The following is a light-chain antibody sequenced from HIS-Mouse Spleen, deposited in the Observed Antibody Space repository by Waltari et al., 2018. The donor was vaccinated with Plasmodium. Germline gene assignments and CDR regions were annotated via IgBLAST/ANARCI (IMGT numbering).Light chain of an antibody. J-gene: IGKJ3*01. CDR3: QQYNNWSFT. Sequence: EIVMTQSPATLSVSPGARATLSCRASQHGSSNLAWYQQKPGQAPRLLIYGASTRATGIPARFSGSGSGTEFTLTISSLQSEDFAVYYCQQYNNWSFTFGPGTKVDIK. CDR1: QHGSSN. V-gene: IGKV3-15*01. CDR2: GAS.